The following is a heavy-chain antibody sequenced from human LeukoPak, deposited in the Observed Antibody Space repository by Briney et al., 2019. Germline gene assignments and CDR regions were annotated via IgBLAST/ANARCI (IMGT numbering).Heavy chain of an antibody. CDR1: GFTFSSYG. D-gene: IGHD3-16*01. Sequence: PGGSLRLSCAASGFTFSSYGMHWVRQAPGKGLEWVAVIWYDGSNKYYADSVKGRFTISRDNSKNTLYLQMNSLRAEDTAVYYCTRSNYDYVWGSSKRPSGVYDYWGQGTLVTVSS. J-gene: IGHJ4*02. CDR3: TRSNYDYVWGSSKRPSGVYDY. V-gene: IGHV3-33*01. CDR2: IWYDGSNK.